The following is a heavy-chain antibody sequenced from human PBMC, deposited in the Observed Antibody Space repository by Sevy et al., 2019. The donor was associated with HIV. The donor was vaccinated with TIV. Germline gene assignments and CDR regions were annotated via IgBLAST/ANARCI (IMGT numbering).Heavy chain of an antibody. Sequence: ASVKVSCKASGGTFSSYAISWVRQAPGQGLEWMGGIIPIFGTANYAQQFQGRVTITADESTSTAYMELSSLRSEDTAVYYCARALNSSGWFRFDYWGQGTLVTVSS. J-gene: IGHJ4*02. V-gene: IGHV1-69*13. CDR1: GGTFSSYA. CDR2: IIPIFGTA. CDR3: ARALNSSGWFRFDY. D-gene: IGHD6-19*01.